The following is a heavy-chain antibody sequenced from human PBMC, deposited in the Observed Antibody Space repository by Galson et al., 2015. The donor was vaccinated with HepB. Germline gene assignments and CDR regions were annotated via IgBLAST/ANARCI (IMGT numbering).Heavy chain of an antibody. Sequence: SLRLSCAASGFTFSRFSMNWVRQAPGKGLEWLSSISSTSTYIYYADSVRGRFTISRDNAANSVYLQMSNLRAEDTALYYCATGATADYWGQGTLVTVSS. J-gene: IGHJ4*02. D-gene: IGHD2-21*02. CDR1: GFTFSRFS. CDR3: ATGATADY. V-gene: IGHV3-21*01. CDR2: ISSTSTYI.